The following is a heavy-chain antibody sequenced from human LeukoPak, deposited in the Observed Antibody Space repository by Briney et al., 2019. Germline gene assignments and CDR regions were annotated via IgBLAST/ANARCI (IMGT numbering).Heavy chain of an antibody. CDR3: TRLRAAWLRFDY. V-gene: IGHV3-73*01. D-gene: IGHD3-9*01. J-gene: IGHJ4*02. CDR1: GLTFSDSA. Sequence: GGSLRLSCAASGLTFSDSAIHWVRQASGKGLEWVDRIKTKSNNYATAFVASVKGRFTISRDDSKNTAYLQMNGLKSEDTAVYYCTRLRAAWLRFDYWGQGALVTVSS. CDR2: IKTKSNNYAT.